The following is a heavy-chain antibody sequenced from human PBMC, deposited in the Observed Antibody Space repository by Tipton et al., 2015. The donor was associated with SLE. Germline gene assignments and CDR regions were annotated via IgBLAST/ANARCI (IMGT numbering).Heavy chain of an antibody. V-gene: IGHV4-59*12. Sequence: TLSLTCTVSGDSISSYYWTWIRQPPGKGLEWIGNIYYSGSTMYNPSLKSRVTISLDTSKNQFSLNLSSVTAADTAVYYCARGLSSLVGFYYYYYMDVWGKGTTVTVSS. D-gene: IGHD2-8*02. CDR2: IYYSGST. CDR1: GDSISSYY. CDR3: ARGLSSLVGFYYYYYMDV. J-gene: IGHJ6*03.